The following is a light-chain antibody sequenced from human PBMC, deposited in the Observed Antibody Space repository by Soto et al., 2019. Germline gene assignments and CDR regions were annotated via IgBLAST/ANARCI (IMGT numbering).Light chain of an antibody. V-gene: IGKV3D-15*01. Sequence: DILMTQSPATVSVSLGDSVSLSCRANESISNNLAWYQQKPGQPPRLLIYSASTRAPDIPARVSGGGSGTQFSLTISSLQSEDFALYYCHQYNEWPRGTFGPGTKVDIK. J-gene: IGKJ1*01. CDR3: HQYNEWPRGT. CDR1: ESISNN. CDR2: SAS.